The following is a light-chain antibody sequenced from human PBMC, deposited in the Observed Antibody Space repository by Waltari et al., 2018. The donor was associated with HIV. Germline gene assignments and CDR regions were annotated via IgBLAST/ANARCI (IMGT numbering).Light chain of an antibody. CDR2: RNN. CDR3: AAWDDSLSGYVV. Sequence: VLPQPPSAAGTPGQRVTFSWSGCTCNTGSNSVYWYQHLPGTAPKLLMYRNNQQPSGVPDRFSGSKSGTSASLAISGLRSEDEAVYYCAAWDDSLSGYVVFGGGTKLTVL. CDR1: TCNTGSNS. V-gene: IGLV1-47*01. J-gene: IGLJ2*01.